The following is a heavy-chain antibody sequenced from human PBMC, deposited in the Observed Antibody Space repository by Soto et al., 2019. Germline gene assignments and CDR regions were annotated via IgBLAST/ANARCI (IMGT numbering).Heavy chain of an antibody. CDR3: AMVDVYVTPSPQDV. CDR2: INAYNGNT. J-gene: IGHJ6*02. V-gene: IGHV1-18*01. Sequence: QVQLVQSGAEVKNPGASVKVSCKASGYSFTRYGIGWARQAPGQGLEWMGWINAYNGNTNYAQNLQGRLTLTTDTSTTTAYMELRSLRSNDTAIYYCAMVDVYVTPSPQDVWGQGPTVTVSS. CDR1: GYSFTRYG. D-gene: IGHD3-16*01.